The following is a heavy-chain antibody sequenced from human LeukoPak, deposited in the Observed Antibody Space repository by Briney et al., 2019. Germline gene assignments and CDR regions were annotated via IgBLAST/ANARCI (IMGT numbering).Heavy chain of an antibody. CDR3: AKSVKNWFDP. J-gene: IGHJ5*02. V-gene: IGHV3-30*02. Sequence: PGGSLRLSCAASGFTFSSYGMHWVRQAPGKGLEWVASTRFDGTNKYYADSVKGRFTISRDNSKNTLYLQMNSLRAEDTAVYYCAKSVKNWFDPWGQGTLVTVSS. D-gene: IGHD5/OR15-5a*01. CDR1: GFTFSSYG. CDR2: TRFDGTNK.